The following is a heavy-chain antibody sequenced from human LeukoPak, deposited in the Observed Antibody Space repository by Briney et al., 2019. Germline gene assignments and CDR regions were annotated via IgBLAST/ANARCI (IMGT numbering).Heavy chain of an antibody. V-gene: IGHV1-69*13. CDR2: IIPIFGTA. D-gene: IGHD3-9*01. CDR3: ARDPLSVYHIFTGPLGH. CDR1: GGTFSSYA. Sequence: SVKVSCKASGGTFSSYALSSVRQARGQGREWMGGIIPIFGTAHYTQKFQGRVTITAAEATSTAYMELSSRRSEDTAVYYCARDPLSVYHIFTGPLGHWGQGTLDTVSS. J-gene: IGHJ5*02.